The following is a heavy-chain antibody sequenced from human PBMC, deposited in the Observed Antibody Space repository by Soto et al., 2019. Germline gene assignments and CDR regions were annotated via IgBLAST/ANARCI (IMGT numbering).Heavy chain of an antibody. J-gene: IGHJ3*02. D-gene: IGHD1-26*01. Sequence: ASVKVSCKASGYTFTSYDINWVRQATGQGLEWMGRMNPNSGNTGYAQKFQGRVTMTRNTSISTAYMELSSLRSEDTAVYYCARWPGAWGSNDIWGQGTMVTVSS. V-gene: IGHV1-8*01. CDR1: GYTFTSYD. CDR3: ARWPGAWGSNDI. CDR2: MNPNSGNT.